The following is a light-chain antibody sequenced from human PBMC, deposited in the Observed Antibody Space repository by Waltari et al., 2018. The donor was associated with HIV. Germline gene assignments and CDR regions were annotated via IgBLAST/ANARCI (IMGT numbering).Light chain of an antibody. V-gene: IGKV2-30*01. Sequence: DVVMTQNPVSLLVPLGQSVSVSCKSSQSLESTDGNTYLNWFHLRPGHPPRRLIYKVSNRDSGVPDRFGGSGSGTTFTLNITAVEAADVGIYFCMQGTHFLSFGGGTKVE. CDR2: KVS. CDR3: MQGTHFLS. J-gene: IGKJ4*01. CDR1: QSLESTDGNTY.